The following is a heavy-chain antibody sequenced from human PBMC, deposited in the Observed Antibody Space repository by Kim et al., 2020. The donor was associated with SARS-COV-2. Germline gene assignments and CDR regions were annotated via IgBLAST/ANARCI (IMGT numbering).Heavy chain of an antibody. CDR1: GYTFTSYA. D-gene: IGHD1-26*01. V-gene: IGHV1-3*01. Sequence: ASVKVSCKASGYTFTSYAMHWVRQAPGQRLEWMGWINAGNGNTKYSQKFQGRVTITRDTSASTAYMELSSLRSEDTAVYYCARDAKPYSGSYSGWFDPWGQGTLVTVSS. CDR3: ARDAKPYSGSYSGWFDP. CDR2: INAGNGNT. J-gene: IGHJ5*02.